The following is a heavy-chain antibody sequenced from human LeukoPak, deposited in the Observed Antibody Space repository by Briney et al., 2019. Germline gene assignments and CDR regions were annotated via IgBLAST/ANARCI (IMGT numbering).Heavy chain of an antibody. CDR2: INHSETP. V-gene: IGHV4-34*01. CDR3: ARRRGYYDSGNFYGLDIDY. D-gene: IGHD3-10*01. CDR1: GGSFSGYY. J-gene: IGHJ4*02. Sequence: PSETLSLTCAVYGGSFSGYYWSWLRQPPGKGLEWIGEINHSETPNYNPSLKSRVIISLDTSKNQFSLKLSSVTAADTAVYYCARRRGYYDSGNFYGLDIDYWGQGTLVTVSS.